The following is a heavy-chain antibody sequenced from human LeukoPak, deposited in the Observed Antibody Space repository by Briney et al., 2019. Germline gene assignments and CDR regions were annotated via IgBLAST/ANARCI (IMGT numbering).Heavy chain of an antibody. Sequence: ASVKVSCKASGYTFAGYYMHWVRQAPGQGLEWMRWINPNSGDTNYAQKFQGRVTMTRDTSISTAYMELSRLRSDDTAVYYCAREDYDSSGEYFQHWGQGTLVTVSS. D-gene: IGHD3-22*01. J-gene: IGHJ1*01. CDR2: INPNSGDT. V-gene: IGHV1-2*02. CDR3: AREDYDSSGEYFQH. CDR1: GYTFAGYY.